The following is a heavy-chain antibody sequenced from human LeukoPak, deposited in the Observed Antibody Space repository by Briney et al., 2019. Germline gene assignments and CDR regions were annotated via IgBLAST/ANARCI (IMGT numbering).Heavy chain of an antibody. CDR3: ARDGTMVRGVSVGVGNWFDP. CDR1: GYTFTGYY. D-gene: IGHD3-10*01. CDR2: INPNSGGT. J-gene: IGHJ5*02. Sequence: ASVKVSCKASGYTFTGYYMHWVRQAPGQGLEWMGWINPNSGGTNYAQKFQGRVTMTRDTSISTAYMELSRLRSDDTAVSYCARDGTMVRGVSVGVGNWFDPWGQGTLVTVSS. V-gene: IGHV1-2*02.